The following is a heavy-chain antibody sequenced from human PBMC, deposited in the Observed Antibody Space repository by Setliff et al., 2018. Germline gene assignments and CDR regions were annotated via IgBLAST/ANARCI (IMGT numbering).Heavy chain of an antibody. D-gene: IGHD1-1*01. CDR3: VRVGTGSLLDY. J-gene: IGHJ4*02. V-gene: IGHV7-4-1*02. CDR2: INTDTGNP. Sequence: ASVKVSCKASGYTFNNYAINWVRQAPGQGLEWMGWINTDTGNPTSAQGFTGRFVFSLDTSVSTAYLQISSLKAEDTALYYCVRVGTGSLLDYWGQGTLVTVSS. CDR1: GYTFNNYA.